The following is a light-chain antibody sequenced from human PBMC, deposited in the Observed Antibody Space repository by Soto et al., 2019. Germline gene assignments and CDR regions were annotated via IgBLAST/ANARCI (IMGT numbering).Light chain of an antibody. CDR1: QSVLYSSNNKNY. V-gene: IGKV4-1*01. Sequence: DIVMTQSPDSLAVSLGERATINCKSSQSVLYSSNNKNYLAWYQQKPGQPPNLLIYWASTRESGVPDRFSGSGSGTNFTLTISSLQPDDFATYYCQQYNSYSRTFGQGTKVDI. CDR2: WAS. J-gene: IGKJ1*01. CDR3: QQYNSYSRT.